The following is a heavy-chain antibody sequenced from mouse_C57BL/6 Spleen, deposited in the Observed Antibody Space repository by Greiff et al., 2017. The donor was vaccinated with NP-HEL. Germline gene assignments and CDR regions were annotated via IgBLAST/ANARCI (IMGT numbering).Heavy chain of an antibody. CDR3: TFITSVVARDY. D-gene: IGHD1-1*01. V-gene: IGHV14-1*01. CDR2: IDPEDGDT. CDR1: GFNIKDYY. Sequence: VQLKQSGAELVRPGASVKLSCTASGFNIKDYYMHWVKQRPEQGLEWIGRIDPEDGDTEYAPKFQGKATMTADTSSNTAYLQLSSLTSEDTAVYYCTFITSVVARDYWGQGTTLTVSS. J-gene: IGHJ2*01.